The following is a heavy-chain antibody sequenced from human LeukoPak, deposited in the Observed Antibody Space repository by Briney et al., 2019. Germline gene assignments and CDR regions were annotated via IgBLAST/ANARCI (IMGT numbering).Heavy chain of an antibody. V-gene: IGHV3-7*01. D-gene: IGHD1-1*01. CDR2: IKQDGSEK. CDR3: ARSPPLWNGDAFDI. Sequence: PGRSLRLSCAASGFTFSSYWMSWVRQAPGKGLEWVANIKQDGSEKYYVDSVKGRFTISRDNAKNSLYLQMNSLRVEDTAVYYCARSPPLWNGDAFDIWGQGTMVTVSS. J-gene: IGHJ3*02. CDR1: GFTFSSYW.